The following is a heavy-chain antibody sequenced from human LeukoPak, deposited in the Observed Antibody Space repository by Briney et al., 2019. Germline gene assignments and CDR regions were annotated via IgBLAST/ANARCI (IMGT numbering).Heavy chain of an antibody. CDR2: ISYDGRNK. J-gene: IGHJ4*02. V-gene: IGHV3-30*04. CDR3: AKDLYSGSYLDY. CDR1: GFTFSNYA. D-gene: IGHD1-26*01. Sequence: GGSLRLSCAASGFTFSNYAMHWVRQAPGKGLEWMSVISYDGRNKYYADSVKGRFTISRDNSKNTLYLQMNSLRAEDTAVYYCAKDLYSGSYLDYWGQGTLVTVSS.